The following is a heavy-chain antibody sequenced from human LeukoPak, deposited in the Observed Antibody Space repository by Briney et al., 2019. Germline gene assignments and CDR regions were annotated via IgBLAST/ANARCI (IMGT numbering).Heavy chain of an antibody. J-gene: IGHJ4*02. CDR1: GFAFSTYA. CDR2: ISGSGVNT. D-gene: IGHD1-26*01. CDR3: ARDSSLGMD. V-gene: IGHV3-64*01. Sequence: GGSLRLSCAASGFAFSTYAMYWVGQAPGKGLEYVSAISGSGVNTYYANSVKGRFTISRHNSKNTLYLQLGSLRAEDMAVYYCARDSSLGMDWGQGTLVTVSA.